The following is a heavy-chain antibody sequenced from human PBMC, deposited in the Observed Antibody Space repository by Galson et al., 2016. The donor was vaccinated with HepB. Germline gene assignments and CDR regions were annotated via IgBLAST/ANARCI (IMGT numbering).Heavy chain of an antibody. CDR3: STAGENYGSGSPFDF. CDR1: GFTFSNAW. CDR2: IKSKPDGGTT. V-gene: IGHV3-15*01. J-gene: IGHJ4*02. Sequence: SLRLSCAASGFTFSNAWMNWVRQAPGKGLEWVGHIKSKPDGGTTNYAAPVKGRFTISRDDSKNMVYLQMNSLKTEDTAVYHCSTAGENYGSGSPFDFWGQGTLVTVSS. D-gene: IGHD3-10*01.